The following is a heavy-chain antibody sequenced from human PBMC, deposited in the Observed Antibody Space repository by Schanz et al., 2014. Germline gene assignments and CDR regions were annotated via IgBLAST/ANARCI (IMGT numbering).Heavy chain of an antibody. V-gene: IGHV1-2*04. Sequence: QVQLVQSGTQVKKTGASVKVSCKASGYTLSAYSLHWVRQAPGQGLEWMGWINPNSGTTNYAQKFQGWVTVTRDTSISTVYMELSRVTYEDTAVYYCARDDRAYYYGMDVWGQGTTVTVSS. D-gene: IGHD3-22*01. CDR3: ARDDRAYYYGMDV. CDR1: GYTLSAYS. J-gene: IGHJ6*02. CDR2: INPNSGTT.